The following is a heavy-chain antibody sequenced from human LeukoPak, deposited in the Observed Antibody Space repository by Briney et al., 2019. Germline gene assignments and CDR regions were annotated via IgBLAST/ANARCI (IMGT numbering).Heavy chain of an antibody. D-gene: IGHD3-3*02. Sequence: GGSLRLSCGASGFTVRSTYMGWVRQAPGKGLEWVAVIYSDGTTYNADSVKGRFTISRDNAKNSLYLQINSLRTEDTAVYYCARDRFSRASSSGPPYYYYYFMDVWGKGTTVTVSS. CDR2: IYSDGTT. CDR1: GFTVRSTY. J-gene: IGHJ6*03. CDR3: ARDRFSRASSSGPPYYYYYFMDV. V-gene: IGHV3-66*01.